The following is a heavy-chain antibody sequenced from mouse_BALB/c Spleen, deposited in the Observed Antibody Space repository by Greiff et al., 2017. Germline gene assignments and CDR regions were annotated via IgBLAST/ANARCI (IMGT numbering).Heavy chain of an antibody. V-gene: IGHV1-69*02. J-gene: IGHJ2*01. D-gene: IGHD1-1*01. Sequence: QVQLQQPGAELVKPGAPVKLSCKASGYTFTSYWMNWVKQRPGRGLEWIGRIDPSGSETHYKQKFKDKATLTVDKSSSTAYIQLSSLTSEDSAVYYCARSDTTVPDYWGQGTTLTVSS. CDR1: GYTFTSYW. CDR3: ARSDTTVPDY. CDR2: IDPSGSET.